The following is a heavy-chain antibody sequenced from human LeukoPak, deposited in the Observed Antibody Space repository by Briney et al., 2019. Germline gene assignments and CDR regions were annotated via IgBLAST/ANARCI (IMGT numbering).Heavy chain of an antibody. CDR1: GFTFSSYA. J-gene: IGHJ4*02. Sequence: GRSPRLSCAASGFTFSSYAMHWVRQAPGKGLEWVAVISYDGSNKYYADSVKGRFTISRDNSKNTLYLQMNSLRAEDTAVYHCARGPLQLGYCSSTSCYLPIDYWGQGTLVTVSS. CDR3: ARGPLQLGYCSSTSCYLPIDY. D-gene: IGHD2-2*01. CDR2: ISYDGSNK. V-gene: IGHV3-30-3*01.